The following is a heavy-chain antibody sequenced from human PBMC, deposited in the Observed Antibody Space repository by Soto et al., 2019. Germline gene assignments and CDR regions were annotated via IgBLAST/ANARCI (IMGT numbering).Heavy chain of an antibody. CDR1: GFRVSSYA. CDR2: ISGSGGGT. V-gene: IGHV3-23*01. D-gene: IGHD3-22*01. J-gene: IGHJ4*01. CDR3: TKDQVEGYYDTSRSQGY. Sequence: GPLRLPCADSGFRVSSYAMTWVRQAPGKGLDWVSTISGSGGGTYYADSVKGRFTISRDNLKNTLYLQMKSARADDTAVYYCTKDQVEGYYDTSRSQGYWGHGSLGTVSA.